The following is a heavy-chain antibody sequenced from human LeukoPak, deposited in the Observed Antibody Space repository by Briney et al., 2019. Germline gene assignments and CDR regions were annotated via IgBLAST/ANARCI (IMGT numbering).Heavy chain of an antibody. V-gene: IGHV4-34*01. J-gene: IGHJ6*02. CDR3: ARCGVPQYWYYGMDV. CDR2: INHSGST. CDR1: GGSFSGYY. D-gene: IGHD2-8*02. Sequence: SETLSLTCAVYGGSFSGYYWSWIRQPPGKGLEWIGEINHSGSTNYNPSLKSRVTISVDTSKNQFSLKLSSVTAADTAVYYCARCGVPQYWYYGMDVWGQGTTVTVSS.